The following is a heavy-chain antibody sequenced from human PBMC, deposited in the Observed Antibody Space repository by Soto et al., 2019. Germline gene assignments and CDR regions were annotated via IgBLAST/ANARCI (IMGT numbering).Heavy chain of an antibody. J-gene: IGHJ6*02. D-gene: IGHD3-3*01. CDR1: GFTFSSYD. CDR2: IGTAGDT. CDR3: AREAWDSSYDFWSGYPMDV. V-gene: IGHV3-13*01. Sequence: LRLSCAASGFTFSSYDMHWVRQATGKGLEWVSAIGTAGDTYYPGSVKGRFTISRENAKNSLYLQMNSLRAEDTAVYYCAREAWDSSYDFWSGYPMDVWGQGTTVTVSS.